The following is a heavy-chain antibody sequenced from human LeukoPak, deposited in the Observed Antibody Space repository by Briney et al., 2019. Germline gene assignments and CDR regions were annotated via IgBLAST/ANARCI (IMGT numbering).Heavy chain of an antibody. CDR2: ISSSGSTI. Sequence: GGSLRLSCAASGFTFSSYEMNWVRQAPGKGLEWVSYISSSGSTIYYADSVKGRFTISRENAKNSLYLQMNSLRAEDTAVYYCAREGSGSSGPEGFDYWGQGTLVTVSS. V-gene: IGHV3-48*03. D-gene: IGHD3-22*01. CDR1: GFTFSSYE. J-gene: IGHJ4*02. CDR3: AREGSGSSGPEGFDY.